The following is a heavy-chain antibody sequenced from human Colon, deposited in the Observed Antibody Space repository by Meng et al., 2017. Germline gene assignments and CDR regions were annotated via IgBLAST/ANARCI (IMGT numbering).Heavy chain of an antibody. J-gene: IGHJ5*01. CDR3: ARTAMLDS. Sequence: QVQLVQSGAEVREPGASGKVTCKASGYTFTSSDINWVRQATGRGLEWLGWMKPNNGNTGSAQKFQGRVSMTRETSIGTAYMELSGLTSEDTAVYYCARTAMLDSWGQGTLVTVFS. D-gene: IGHD2-2*01. V-gene: IGHV1-8*01. CDR1: GYTFTSSD. CDR2: MKPNNGNT.